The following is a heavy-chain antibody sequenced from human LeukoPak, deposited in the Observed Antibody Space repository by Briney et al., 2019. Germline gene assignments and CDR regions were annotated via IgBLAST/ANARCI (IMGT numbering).Heavy chain of an antibody. D-gene: IGHD2-21*02. V-gene: IGHV3-48*03. CDR1: GFNFRSYE. CDR3: TRGGDCYGYYYYYMDV. J-gene: IGHJ6*03. CDR2: ITSSGSTI. Sequence: GGSLRLSCAASGFNFRSYEMNWVRQAPGKGLEWVSYITSSGSTIYYADSVKGRFTISRDNAKNSLYLQMDSLRAEDTAVYYCTRGGDCYGYYYYYMDVWGKGTTVTVSS.